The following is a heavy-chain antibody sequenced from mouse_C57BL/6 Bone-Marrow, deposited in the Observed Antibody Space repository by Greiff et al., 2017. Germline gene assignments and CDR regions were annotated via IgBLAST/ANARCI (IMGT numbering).Heavy chain of an antibody. V-gene: IGHV1-69*01. Sequence: QVQLQQPGAELVMPGASVKLSCKASGYTFTRYWMHWVKQRPGQGLEWIGELDPSDSYTNYNQKFKGKSTLTVDKSSSTAYMQLSSLTSEDSAVYYCALYPYYFDYWGQGTTLTVSS. CDR2: LDPSDSYT. CDR1: GYTFTRYW. J-gene: IGHJ2*01. CDR3: ALYPYYFDY. D-gene: IGHD2-1*01.